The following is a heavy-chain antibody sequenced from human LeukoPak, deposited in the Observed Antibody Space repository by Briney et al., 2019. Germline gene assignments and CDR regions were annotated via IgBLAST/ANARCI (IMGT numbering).Heavy chain of an antibody. Sequence: PSETLSLTCTVSGGSISSYYWSWIRQPAGKGLEWIGRIYTSGSTNYNPSLKSRVTMSVDTSKNQFSLKLSSVTAADTAVYYCARDLGYSSSPDYYYYGTDVWGQGTTVTVSS. J-gene: IGHJ6*02. D-gene: IGHD6-6*01. V-gene: IGHV4-4*07. CDR2: IYTSGST. CDR1: GGSISSYY. CDR3: ARDLGYSSSPDYYYYGTDV.